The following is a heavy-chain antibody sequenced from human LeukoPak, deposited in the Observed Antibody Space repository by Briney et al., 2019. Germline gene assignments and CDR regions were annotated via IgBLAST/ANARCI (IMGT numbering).Heavy chain of an antibody. V-gene: IGHV3-48*01. CDR3: ARGEYGGDY. Sequence: GGSLRLSCAASGFTFSSYSMNWVRQAPGTRLEWVSYISSSSSTISYADSVKGRFTISRDNAKNSLYLHMNSLRAEDTAVYYCARGEYGGDYWGQGTLVTVSS. CDR1: GFTFSSYS. D-gene: IGHD2/OR15-2a*01. J-gene: IGHJ4*02. CDR2: ISSSSSTI.